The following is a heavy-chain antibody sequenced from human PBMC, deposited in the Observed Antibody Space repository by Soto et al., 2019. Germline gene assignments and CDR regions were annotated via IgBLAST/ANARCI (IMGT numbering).Heavy chain of an antibody. CDR3: ARDNTLLWFGDYYYGMDV. CDR1: GGSVTSHH. J-gene: IGHJ6*02. V-gene: IGHV4-59*02. CDR2: TSYTGNT. Sequence: SETLSLTCFVSGGSVTSHHWSWIRQFPGQGLEWIAYTSYTGNTNYNPSLQSRVTISLDTSKNQLSLKLTSMTAADTAVYYCARDNTLLWFGDYYYGMDVWGQGTTVTVSS. D-gene: IGHD3-10*01.